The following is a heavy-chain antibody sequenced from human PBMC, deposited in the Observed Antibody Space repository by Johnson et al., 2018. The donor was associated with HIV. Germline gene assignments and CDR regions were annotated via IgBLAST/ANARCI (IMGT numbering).Heavy chain of an antibody. J-gene: IGHJ3*01. CDR3: ARDDDYSRVRAFDF. CDR1: GFTFNNHW. Sequence: EQLVESGGGLVQPGGSLRLSCAASGFTFNNHWMTWVRQAPGKGLEWVANIKQDGSEKYYVDSVWGRFSISRDNAKSSMCLQMNSLRVDDTAVYYCARDDDYSRVRAFDFWGQGTTVTVSS. D-gene: IGHD4-11*01. V-gene: IGHV3-7*01. CDR2: IKQDGSEK.